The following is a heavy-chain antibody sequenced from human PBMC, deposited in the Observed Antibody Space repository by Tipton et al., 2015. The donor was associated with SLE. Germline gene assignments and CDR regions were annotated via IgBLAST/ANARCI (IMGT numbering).Heavy chain of an antibody. CDR2: INHSGGT. V-gene: IGHV4-34*01. CDR1: GGSFSGYY. D-gene: IGHD3-10*01. Sequence: TLSLTCAVYGGSFSGYYWSWIRQPPGKGLEWIGEINHSGGTNYNPSLKSRVTISVDTSKNQFSLKLSSVTAADTAVYYCAREPSMVGAFDIWGQGTMVTVSS. J-gene: IGHJ3*02. CDR3: AREPSMVGAFDI.